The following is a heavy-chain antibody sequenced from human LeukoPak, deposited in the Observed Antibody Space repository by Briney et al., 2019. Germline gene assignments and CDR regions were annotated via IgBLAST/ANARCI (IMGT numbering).Heavy chain of an antibody. CDR3: ARLRYGGGSSWEKYYYYGMDV. V-gene: IGHV4-39*01. CDR2: IYYSGST. Sequence: SETLSLTCTVSGGSISSSSYYWGWIRQPPGKGLEWIGSIYYSGSTYYNPSLKSRVTISVDTSKNQFSLKLSSVTAADTAVYYCARLRYGGGSSWEKYYYYGMDVWGQGTTVTVSS. D-gene: IGHD6-13*01. CDR1: GGSISSSSYY. J-gene: IGHJ6*02.